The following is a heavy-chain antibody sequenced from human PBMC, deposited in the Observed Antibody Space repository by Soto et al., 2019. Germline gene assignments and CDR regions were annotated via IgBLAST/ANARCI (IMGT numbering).Heavy chain of an antibody. Sequence: EVQLLESGGGLVQPGGSLRLSCAASGFTFSSYAMSWVRQAPGKGLEWGSAISGSGGSTYYADSVKGRFTISRDNSKNTLYLQMNSLRAEDTAVYYCAKDPGDYDILTGYYDYWGQGTLVTVSS. CDR3: AKDPGDYDILTGYYDY. D-gene: IGHD3-9*01. CDR2: ISGSGGST. CDR1: GFTFSSYA. V-gene: IGHV3-23*01. J-gene: IGHJ4*02.